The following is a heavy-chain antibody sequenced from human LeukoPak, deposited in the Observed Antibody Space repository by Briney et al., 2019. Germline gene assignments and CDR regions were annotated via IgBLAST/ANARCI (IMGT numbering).Heavy chain of an antibody. CDR3: ARRTVTHGYFDL. CDR1: GGSISNY. CDR2: IYYSGST. D-gene: IGHD4-17*01. Sequence: SQTLSLTCTVSGGSISNYWSWIRQPPGKGLEWIGYIYYSGSTNYNPSLKSRVTISVDTPKNQFSLKLSSVTAADTAVYYCARRTVTHGYFDLWGRGTLVTVSS. J-gene: IGHJ2*01. V-gene: IGHV4-59*01.